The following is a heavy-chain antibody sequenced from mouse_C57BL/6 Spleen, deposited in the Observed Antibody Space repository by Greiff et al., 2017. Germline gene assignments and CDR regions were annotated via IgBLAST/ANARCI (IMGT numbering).Heavy chain of an antibody. D-gene: IGHD2-3*01. CDR3: ARKTDGYYHYYAKDY. CDR2: IYPGDGDT. CDR1: GYAFSSYW. V-gene: IGHV1-80*01. J-gene: IGHJ4*01. Sequence: QVQLQQSGAELVKPGASVKISCKASGYAFSSYWMNWVKQRPGKGLEWIGQIYPGDGDTNYNGKFKGKATLTADKSSSTAYMQLSSLTSEDSAVYFSARKTDGYYHYYAKDYWGQGTSVAVST.